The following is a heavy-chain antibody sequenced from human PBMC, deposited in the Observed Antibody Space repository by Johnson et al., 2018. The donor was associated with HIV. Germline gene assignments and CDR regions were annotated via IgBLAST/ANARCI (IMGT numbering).Heavy chain of an antibody. CDR3: ARESVNSRPGAFDI. V-gene: IGHV3-66*01. Sequence: VQLVESGGGVVRPGGSLRLSCAASGFTFDDYGMSWVRQAPGKGLEWVSVIYSGDSTYYADSLEGRFTISRDNSKNTLYLQMNSLRAEDTAVYYCARESVNSRPGAFDIWGQGTMITVSS. CDR1: GFTFDDYG. CDR2: IYSGDST. J-gene: IGHJ3*02. D-gene: IGHD2-8*01.